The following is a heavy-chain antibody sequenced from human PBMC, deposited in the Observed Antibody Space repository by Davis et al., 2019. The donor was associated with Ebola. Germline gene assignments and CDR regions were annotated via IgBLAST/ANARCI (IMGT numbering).Heavy chain of an antibody. CDR2: INSDGSST. D-gene: IGHD6-13*01. V-gene: IGHV3-74*01. Sequence: GESLKISCAASGFTFSSYWMHWVRQAPGKGLVWVSRINSDGSSTSYADSVKGRFTISRDNAKNTLYLQMNSLRAEDTAVYYCARPQMGRYSSSWYSAFDIWGQGTMVTVSS. CDR1: GFTFSSYW. CDR3: ARPQMGRYSSSWYSAFDI. J-gene: IGHJ3*02.